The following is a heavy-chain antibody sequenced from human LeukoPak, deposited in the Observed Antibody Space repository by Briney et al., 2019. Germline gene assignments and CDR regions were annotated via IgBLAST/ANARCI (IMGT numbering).Heavy chain of an antibody. V-gene: IGHV4-39*01. Sequence: ASETLSLTCTVSGGSISSSNYYWGWIRQPPGKGLEWIGSIYYSGSTYYSPSLKSRVTISVDTSKKQFSLRLNSVTAADTAVYYCARSYCSSTSCYAVGAFDIWGQGTLVTVSS. CDR2: IYYSGST. CDR3: ARSYCSSTSCYAVGAFDI. J-gene: IGHJ3*02. CDR1: GGSISSSNYY. D-gene: IGHD2-2*01.